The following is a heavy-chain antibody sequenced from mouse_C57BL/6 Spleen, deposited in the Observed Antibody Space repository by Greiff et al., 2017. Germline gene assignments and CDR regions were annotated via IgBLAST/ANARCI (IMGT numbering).Heavy chain of an antibody. V-gene: IGHV1-61*01. D-gene: IGHD2-4*01. J-gene: IGHJ2*01. CDR3: ARYYDYDDYFDY. CDR1: GYTFTSYW. Sequence: QVQLQQPGAELVRPGSSVKLSCKASGYTFTSYWMDWVKQRPGQGLEWIGNIYPSDSETHYNQNFTDKATLTVDKSSSTAYMQLSSLTSEDSAVYYCARYYDYDDYFDYWGKGTTLTVAS. CDR2: IYPSDSET.